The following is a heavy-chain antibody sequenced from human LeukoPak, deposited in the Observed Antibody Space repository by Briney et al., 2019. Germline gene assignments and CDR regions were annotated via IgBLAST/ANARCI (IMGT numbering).Heavy chain of an antibody. CDR3: AKGGFLEWLPPVD. D-gene: IGHD3-3*01. Sequence: PGGSLRLSCAVSGFAFGSEAMSWVRQSPARGLEWVASISPGGGTTYYADYVKGRFTISRDNSKNTLYLQMNSLRAEDTAVYYRAKGGFLEWLPPVDWGQGTMVTVSS. CDR1: GFAFGSEA. CDR2: ISPGGGTT. V-gene: IGHV3-23*01. J-gene: IGHJ3*01.